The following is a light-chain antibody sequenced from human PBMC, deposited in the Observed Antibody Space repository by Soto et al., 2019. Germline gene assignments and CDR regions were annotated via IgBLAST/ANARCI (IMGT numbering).Light chain of an antibody. CDR3: SSYTSSSTLV. V-gene: IGLV2-14*01. Sequence: QSALTQPASVSGSPGQSITISCTGTSSDVGGYNYVSWYQQHPGKAPKLMIYEVSNRSSGCSNRSSGSKSGNTSSLTIAGIQADDDADYYCSSYTSSSTLVFGTGTKLTVL. J-gene: IGLJ1*01. CDR1: SSDVGGYNY. CDR2: EVS.